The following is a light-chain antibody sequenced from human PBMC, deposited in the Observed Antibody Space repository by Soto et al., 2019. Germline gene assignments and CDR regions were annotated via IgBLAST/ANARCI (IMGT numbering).Light chain of an antibody. CDR1: QSISDW. CDR3: QRYNAFSQT. V-gene: IGKV1-5*01. Sequence: DIQMTQSPSTLSASVGDRVTTTCRASQSISDWLAWYQQKPGKAPKVLIYDASSLQSGVPSRFSGSGSGTEFTLTIGSLQPDDVATYYCQRYNAFSQTFGQGTKVDIK. CDR2: DAS. J-gene: IGKJ1*01.